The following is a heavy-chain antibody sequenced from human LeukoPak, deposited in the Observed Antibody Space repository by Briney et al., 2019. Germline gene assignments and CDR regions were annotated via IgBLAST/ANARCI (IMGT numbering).Heavy chain of an antibody. CDR2: IWYDGSNK. Sequence: GSLRLSCAASGFTFSSYGMHWVRQAPGKGLEWVAVIWYDGSNKYYADSVKGRFTISRDNSKNTLYLQMNSLRAEDTAVYYCARDDDHYYYGMDVWGQGTTVTVSS. CDR1: GFTFSSYG. V-gene: IGHV3-33*01. CDR3: ARDDDHYYYGMDV. J-gene: IGHJ6*02.